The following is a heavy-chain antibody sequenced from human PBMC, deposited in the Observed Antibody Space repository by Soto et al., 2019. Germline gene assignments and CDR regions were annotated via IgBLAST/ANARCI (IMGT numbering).Heavy chain of an antibody. D-gene: IGHD1-26*01. CDR2: IYHSGST. CDR1: GGSISSSNW. J-gene: IGHJ6*02. Sequence: QVQLQESGPGLVKPSGTLSLTCAVSGGSISSSNWWSWVRQPPGKGLEWIGEIYHSGSTNYNPSRQSRVTISVDKSKNPFSLKRSSVTAADTAGYYCARVSGSYYYGMDVWGQGPTVTVSS. CDR3: ARVSGSYYYGMDV. V-gene: IGHV4-4*02.